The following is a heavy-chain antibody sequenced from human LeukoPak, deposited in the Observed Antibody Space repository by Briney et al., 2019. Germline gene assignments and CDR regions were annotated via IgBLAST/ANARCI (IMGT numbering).Heavy chain of an antibody. CDR3: VRGVED. CDR1: GFTLSSYS. Sequence: GGFLRLSCAASGFTLSSYSMHWVRQAPGKGLVWVSRINSDGSSISYADSVKGRFTISRDNAKKTLYLQMNSLRVEDTAVYYCVRGVEDWGQGTLVTVSS. CDR2: INSDGSSI. J-gene: IGHJ4*02. V-gene: IGHV3-74*01. D-gene: IGHD1-1*01.